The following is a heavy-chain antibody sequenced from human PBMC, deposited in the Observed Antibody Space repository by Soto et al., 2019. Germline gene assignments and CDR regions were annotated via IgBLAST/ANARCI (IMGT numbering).Heavy chain of an antibody. CDR2: IYYSGST. J-gene: IGHJ6*03. CDR3: ARVDIVVVPAARSNYYMDV. Sequence: PSETLSLTCTVSGGSISGYYWSWIRQPPGKGLEWIGYIYYSGSTNYNPSLKSRVTISVDTSKNQFSLKLSSVTAADTAVYYCARVDIVVVPAARSNYYMDVWGKGTTVTVSS. D-gene: IGHD2-2*03. CDR1: GGSISGYY. V-gene: IGHV4-59*01.